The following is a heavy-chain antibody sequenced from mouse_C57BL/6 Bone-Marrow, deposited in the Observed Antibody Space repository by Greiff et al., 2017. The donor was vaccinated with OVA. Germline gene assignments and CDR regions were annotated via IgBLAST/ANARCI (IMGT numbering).Heavy chain of an antibody. J-gene: IGHJ1*03. CDR2: ISSGGDYI. Sequence: EVKLMESGEGLVKPGGSLKLSCAASGFTFSSYAMSWVRQTPEKRLEWVAYISSGGDYIYYADTVKGRFTISRDNARNTLYLQMSSLKSEDTAMYYCTRDHSSYWYFDVWGTGTTVTVSS. CDR3: TRDHSSYWYFDV. V-gene: IGHV5-9-1*02. CDR1: GFTFSSYA.